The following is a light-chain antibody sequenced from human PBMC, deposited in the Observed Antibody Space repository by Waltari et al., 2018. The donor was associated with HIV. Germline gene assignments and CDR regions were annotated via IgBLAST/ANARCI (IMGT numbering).Light chain of an antibody. V-gene: IGLV1-40*01. Sequence: QSVLTQPPSVSGAPGQRVTISCTGSSSNIRAGYDVHWYPQLLGTAPKLLIYGTSKRPSGVPDRFSGSKSGTAAALAITGLQAEDEADYYCQSYDSSLSGSVFGGGTKLTVL. CDR1: SSNIRAGYD. CDR2: GTS. J-gene: IGLJ2*01. CDR3: QSYDSSLSGSV.